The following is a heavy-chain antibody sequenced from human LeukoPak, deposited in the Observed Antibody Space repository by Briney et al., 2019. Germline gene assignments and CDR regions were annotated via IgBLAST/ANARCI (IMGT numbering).Heavy chain of an antibody. J-gene: IGHJ4*02. CDR2: ISGSGAGT. Sequence: GGSLRLSCAASGFTFSSFAMSGVRQAPGKGLDWVSSISGSGAGTYYADSVKGRFTISRDNSKNTLYLQMNSLRAEDTAVYYCAKSIAVAFYSWGQGTLVTVSS. D-gene: IGHD6-19*01. CDR3: AKSIAVAFYS. V-gene: IGHV3-23*01. CDR1: GFTFSSFA.